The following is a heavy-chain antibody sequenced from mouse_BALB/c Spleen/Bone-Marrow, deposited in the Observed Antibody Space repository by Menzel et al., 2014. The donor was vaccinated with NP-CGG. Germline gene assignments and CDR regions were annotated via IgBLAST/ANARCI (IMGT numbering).Heavy chain of an antibody. Sequence: VQLQQPGGGLVQPGGSRKLSCAASGFTFSSFGMHWVRQAPEKGLEWVAYISNGSSTIYYADTVKGRFTISRDNPKNTLFLQMTSLRSEDTAMYYCARKGAMITHYYAMDYWGQGTSVTVSS. V-gene: IGHV5-17*02. CDR3: ARKGAMITHYYAMDY. J-gene: IGHJ4*01. D-gene: IGHD2-4*01. CDR2: ISNGSSTI. CDR1: GFTFSSFG.